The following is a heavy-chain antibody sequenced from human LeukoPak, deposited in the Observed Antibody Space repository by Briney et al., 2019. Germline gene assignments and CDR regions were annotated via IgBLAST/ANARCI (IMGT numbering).Heavy chain of an antibody. CDR3: ARQSHSGSYYMDY. Sequence: GESLKISCKGSRYSFTTYWIAWVRQMPGKGLEWMGIIYPGDSDTRYSPSFQGQVTISADKSISTAYLQWSSLKASDTAMYYCARQSHSGSYYMDYWGQGTLVTVSS. CDR2: IYPGDSDT. D-gene: IGHD1-26*01. V-gene: IGHV5-51*01. J-gene: IGHJ4*02. CDR1: RYSFTTYW.